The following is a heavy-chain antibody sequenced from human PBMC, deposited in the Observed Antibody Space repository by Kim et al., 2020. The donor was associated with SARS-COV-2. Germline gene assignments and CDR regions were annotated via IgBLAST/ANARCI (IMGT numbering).Heavy chain of an antibody. Sequence: YNPSLNSRVTISVDTSKNQLSLKVKSVPAADTAVYYCARGTHNYDGAYFDYWGQGTLVTVSS. V-gene: IGHV4-59*09. D-gene: IGHD3-22*01. J-gene: IGHJ4*02. CDR3: ARGTHNYDGAYFDY.